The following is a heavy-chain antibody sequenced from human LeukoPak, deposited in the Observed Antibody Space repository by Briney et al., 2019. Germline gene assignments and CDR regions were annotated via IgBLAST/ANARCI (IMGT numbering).Heavy chain of an antibody. CDR3: ARDRDNVAGTRGYFNY. J-gene: IGHJ4*02. V-gene: IGHV3-74*01. CDR1: GFTFTNKW. CDR2: INGDGIST. D-gene: IGHD6-19*01. Sequence: GGSLRLSCSASGFTFTNKWMHWVRQAPGKGLVWVSRINGDGISTSYADSVKGRFTISRDNAKNTLYLQMNNLRAEDTAVYYCARDRDNVAGTRGYFNYWGQGTLVTVSS.